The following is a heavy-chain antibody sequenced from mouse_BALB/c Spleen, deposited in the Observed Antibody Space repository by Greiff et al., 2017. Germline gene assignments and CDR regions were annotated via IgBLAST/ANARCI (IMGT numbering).Heavy chain of an antibody. CDR2: ISNGGGST. V-gene: IGHV5-12-2*01. CDR3: ARHRGSPFAY. D-gene: IGHD1-1*02. Sequence: EVQVVESGGGLVQPGGSLKLSCAASGFTFSSYTMSWVRQTPEKRLEWVAYISNGGGSTYYPDTVKGRFTISRDNAKNTLYLQMSSLKSEDTAMYYCARHRGSPFAYWGQGTLVTVSA. J-gene: IGHJ3*01. CDR1: GFTFSSYT.